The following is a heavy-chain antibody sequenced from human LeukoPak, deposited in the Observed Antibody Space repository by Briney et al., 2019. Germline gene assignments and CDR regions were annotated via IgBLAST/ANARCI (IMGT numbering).Heavy chain of an antibody. CDR2: IYYSGST. D-gene: IGHD5-18*01. Sequence: KPSETLSLTCTVSGGSVSSGSYYWSWIRQPPGKGLEWIGCIYYSGSTNYNPSLKSRVTISVDTSKNQFSLKLSSVTAADTAVYYCARDTAPGGYYYYGMDVWGQGTTVTVSS. J-gene: IGHJ6*02. CDR3: ARDTAPGGYYYYGMDV. V-gene: IGHV4-61*01. CDR1: GGSVSSGSYY.